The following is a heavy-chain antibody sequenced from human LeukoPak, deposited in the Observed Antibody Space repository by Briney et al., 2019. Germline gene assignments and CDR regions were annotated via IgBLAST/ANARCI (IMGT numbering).Heavy chain of an antibody. D-gene: IGHD3-10*01. Sequence: GGSLRLSCAASGFTFSSYAMSWVRQAPGEGLEWVSAISGSGGSTYYADSVKGRFTISRDNSKNTLYLQMNSLRAEDTAVYYCAKDDFGSLVTAWGQGTLVTVSS. CDR2: ISGSGGST. CDR3: AKDDFGSLVTA. V-gene: IGHV3-23*01. J-gene: IGHJ5*02. CDR1: GFTFSSYA.